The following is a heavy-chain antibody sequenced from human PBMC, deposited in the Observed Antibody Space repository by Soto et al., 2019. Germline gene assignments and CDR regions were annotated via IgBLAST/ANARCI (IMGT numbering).Heavy chain of an antibody. Sequence: QITLKESGPTLVKPTQTLALTCTFSGFSLSTSGVGVGWIRQPPGKALEWLALIYWDDDKRYSPSLKSRLTITXXHXKXXAVLTMTNMDPVDTATSYCAQPSYDILPGYLLFDYWGQGTLVTVSS. CDR1: GFSLSTSGVG. CDR2: IYWDDDK. D-gene: IGHD3-9*01. V-gene: IGHV2-5*02. J-gene: IGHJ4*02. CDR3: AQPSYDILPGYLLFDY.